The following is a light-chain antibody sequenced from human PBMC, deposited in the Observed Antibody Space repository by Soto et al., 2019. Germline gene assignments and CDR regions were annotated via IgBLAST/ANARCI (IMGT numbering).Light chain of an antibody. CDR2: EIN. Sequence: QSLRTQPPSASGSPGQSVTISCTGTSSDVGAYDYVSWYQQHPGKAPKLMIYEINKRPSGVPDRFSGSKSGNTASLTVSGLQAEDEADYYCSSFAGSNNFPYVFGTGTKVTGL. V-gene: IGLV2-8*01. J-gene: IGLJ1*01. CDR1: SSDVGAYDY. CDR3: SSFAGSNNFPYV.